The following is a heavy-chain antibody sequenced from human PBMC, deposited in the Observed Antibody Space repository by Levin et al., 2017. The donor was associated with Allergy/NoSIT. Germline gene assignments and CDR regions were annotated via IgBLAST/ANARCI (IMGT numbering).Heavy chain of an antibody. V-gene: IGHV3-74*01. CDR3: VRGYDESSTYTSGY. J-gene: IGHJ4*02. D-gene: IGHD3-3*01. CDR2: INSDGSST. Sequence: HPGGSLRLSCAASGFAFSSYWMYWVRQAPGKGLVWVSRINSDGSSTSYADSVTGRFTISRDNAKTTMSLQLNSLRAEDTAVYYCVRGYDESSTYTSGYWGQGTLVTVSS. CDR1: GFAFSSYW.